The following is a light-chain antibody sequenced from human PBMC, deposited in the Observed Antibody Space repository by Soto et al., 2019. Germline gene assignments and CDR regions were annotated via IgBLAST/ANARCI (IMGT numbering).Light chain of an antibody. CDR1: SSDVGGYNY. CDR2: EVS. J-gene: IGLJ1*01. CDR3: SSYTSTSTRV. Sequence: QSALTQPAFVSGSPGQSITISCTGTSSDVGGYNYVSWYQHPPGKAPKLMISEVSNRPSGVSNRFSGSKSGNTAALTISGLQAEDEADYYCSSYTSTSTRVFGTGTKLPVL. V-gene: IGLV2-14*01.